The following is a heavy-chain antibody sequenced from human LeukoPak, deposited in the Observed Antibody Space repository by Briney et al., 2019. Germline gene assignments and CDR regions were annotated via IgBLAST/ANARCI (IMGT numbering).Heavy chain of an antibody. V-gene: IGHV3-30-3*01. CDR1: GFTFSSYA. J-gene: IGHJ3*02. D-gene: IGHD3-10*01. Sequence: GGSLRLSCAASGFTFSSYAMHWVRQAPGKGLEWVAVISYDGSNKYYADSVKGRFTISRDNSKNTLYLQMNSLRAEDTAVYYCASPITGHAFDIWGQGTMVTVSS. CDR2: ISYDGSNK. CDR3: ASPITGHAFDI.